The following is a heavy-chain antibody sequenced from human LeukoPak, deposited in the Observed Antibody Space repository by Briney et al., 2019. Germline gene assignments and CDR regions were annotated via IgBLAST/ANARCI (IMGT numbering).Heavy chain of an antibody. V-gene: IGHV4-61*02. CDR2: IYTSGST. Sequence: SEALSLTCTVSGGSISSDSYYWSWIRQPAGKGLEWIGRIYTSGSTNYNPSLKSRVTISVDTSKNQFSLRLSSVTAADTAMYYCARGTLYSGWSYYFDYWGQGSQVTVSS. J-gene: IGHJ4*02. CDR3: ARGTLYSGWSYYFDY. D-gene: IGHD6-19*01. CDR1: GGSISSDSYY.